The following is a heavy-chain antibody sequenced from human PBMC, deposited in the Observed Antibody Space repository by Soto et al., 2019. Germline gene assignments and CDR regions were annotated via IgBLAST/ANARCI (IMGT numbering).Heavy chain of an antibody. CDR3: AREHNEVQYYYGSGSSGMDV. Sequence: PGGSLRLSCAASGFTFSSYWMHWVRQAPGKGLVWVSRINSDGSSTSYADSVKGRFTISRDNAKNTLYLQMNSLRAEDTAVYYCAREHNEVQYYYGSGSSGMDVWGQGTTVTVSS. CDR2: INSDGSST. D-gene: IGHD3-10*01. J-gene: IGHJ6*02. CDR1: GFTFSSYW. V-gene: IGHV3-74*01.